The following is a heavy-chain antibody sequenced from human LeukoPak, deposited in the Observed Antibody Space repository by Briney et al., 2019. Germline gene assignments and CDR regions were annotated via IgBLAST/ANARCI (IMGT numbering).Heavy chain of an antibody. CDR2: INYSKRT. D-gene: IGHD3-3*01. Sequence: SETVSLTCTVSTGSISSYYWIWIRQPPGKGREWRGYINYSKRTDYSPSLKSRTTISVDTSKNKFTLKLSSQTAADTAVYYCVRSDFWSGYPLFYYYYMDVWGKGTTVTVSS. V-gene: IGHV4-59*01. CDR3: VRSDFWSGYPLFYYYYMDV. J-gene: IGHJ6*03. CDR1: TGSISSYY.